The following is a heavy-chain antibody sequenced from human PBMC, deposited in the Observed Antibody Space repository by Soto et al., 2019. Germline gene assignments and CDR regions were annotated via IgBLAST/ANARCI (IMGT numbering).Heavy chain of an antibody. J-gene: IGHJ4*02. CDR3: ARFLPWGPLHPFDY. Sequence: ASVKVSCKVSGYTLTELSMHWVRQAPGKGLEWMGGFDPEDGETIYAQKFQGRVTMTEDTSTDTTYMELSSLRSEDTAVYYCARFLPWGPLHPFDYWCQGTLFTGSS. D-gene: IGHD7-27*01. CDR1: GYTLTELS. CDR2: FDPEDGET. V-gene: IGHV1-24*01.